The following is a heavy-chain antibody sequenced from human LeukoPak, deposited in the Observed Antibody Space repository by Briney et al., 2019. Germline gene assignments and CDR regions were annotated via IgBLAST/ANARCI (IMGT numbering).Heavy chain of an antibody. CDR3: ARESWGKGYYFDY. CDR2: ISYDGSNK. J-gene: IGHJ4*02. CDR1: GFTFSSYA. Sequence: GGSLRLSCAASGFTFSSYAMHWVRQAPGKGLEWVAVISYDGSNKYYADSVKGRFTISRDNSKNTLYLQMNSLRAEDTAVYYCARESWGKGYYFDYWGQGTLVTVSS. D-gene: IGHD7-27*01. V-gene: IGHV3-30-3*01.